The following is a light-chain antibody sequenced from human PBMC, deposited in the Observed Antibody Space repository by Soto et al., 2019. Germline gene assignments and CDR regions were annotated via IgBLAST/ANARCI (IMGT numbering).Light chain of an antibody. CDR3: DQYNNWPPVYT. J-gene: IGKJ2*01. V-gene: IGKV3-15*01. CDR1: QSVRSN. Sequence: EIVMTQSPATLSVSPGERATLSCRASQSVRSNLAWYQQKPGQAPRLLIYGASTRASGIPARFSGSGSGTEFTLTISSLQSEDFAVYYCDQYNNWPPVYTFGQGTKLEIK. CDR2: GAS.